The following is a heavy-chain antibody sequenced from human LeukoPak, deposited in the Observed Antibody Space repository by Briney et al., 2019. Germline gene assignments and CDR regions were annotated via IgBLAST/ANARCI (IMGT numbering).Heavy chain of an antibody. CDR2: IIPILNVA. CDR3: TREGVYSPDPTSYHRLPFDI. V-gene: IGHV1-69*04. D-gene: IGHD3-16*02. J-gene: IGHJ3*02. Sequence: SVKVSCKASGGTFSSYAISWVRQAPGQGLEWMGRIIPILNVANFAQKFRGRVSITADKSTTTAHLELSNLRSEDTAVYYCTREGVYSPDPTSYHRLPFDIWGKGTVVIVSS. CDR1: GGTFSSYA.